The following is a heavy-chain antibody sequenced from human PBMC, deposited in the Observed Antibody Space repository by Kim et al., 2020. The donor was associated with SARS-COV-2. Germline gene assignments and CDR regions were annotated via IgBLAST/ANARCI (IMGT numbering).Heavy chain of an antibody. D-gene: IGHD2-2*01. Sequence: GESLKISCKGSGYSFTSYWISWVRQMPGKGLEWMGRIDPSDSYTNYSPSFQGHVTISADKSISTAYLQWSSLKASDTAMYYCASSRYCSSTSCYHSAYGMDVWGQGTTVTVSS. CDR1: GYSFTSYW. CDR2: IDPSDSYT. V-gene: IGHV5-10-1*01. CDR3: ASSRYCSSTSCYHSAYGMDV. J-gene: IGHJ6*02.